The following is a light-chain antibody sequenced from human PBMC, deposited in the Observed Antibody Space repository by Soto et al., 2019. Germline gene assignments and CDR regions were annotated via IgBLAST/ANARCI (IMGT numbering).Light chain of an antibody. CDR1: SSNIGAGHV. V-gene: IGLV1-40*01. CDR2: GSS. J-gene: IGLJ2*01. Sequence: QSVLTQPPSVSGAPGQRVTISCTGSSSNIGAGHVVHWYQQFPGRAPNLLIYGSSNRPSGVPDRFSGSKSGTSASLAITGLQAEDEAYYYCQSYDNTLRASVFGGGTKLTVL. CDR3: QSYDNTLRASV.